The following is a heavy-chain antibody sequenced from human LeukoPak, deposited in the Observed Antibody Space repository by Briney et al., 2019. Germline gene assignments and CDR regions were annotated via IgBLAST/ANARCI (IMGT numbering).Heavy chain of an antibody. J-gene: IGHJ4*02. CDR2: INPSGDST. V-gene: IGHV1-46*01. CDR1: GGTFSSYA. D-gene: IGHD1-26*01. CDR3: ARDTYSGSPQYYFDY. Sequence: ASVKVSCKASGGTFSSYAISWVRQAPGQGLEWMGMINPSGDSTGYAQKFQGRVTMTRDMSTSTVYMELSSLRSEDTAVYYCARDTYSGSPQYYFDYWGQGTLVTVPT.